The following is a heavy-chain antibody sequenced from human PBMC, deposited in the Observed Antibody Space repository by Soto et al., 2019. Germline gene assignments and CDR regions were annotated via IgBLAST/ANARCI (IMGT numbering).Heavy chain of an antibody. V-gene: IGHV1-18*01. CDR2: ISAYNGNT. D-gene: IGHD4-17*01. J-gene: IGHJ4*01. CDR3: ASDESMYLTTVMTQRGY. Sequence: ASLKVSCKASGYTFTSPGISWVRQPPGQGLEWMGWISAYNGNTNYAQKLQGRVTMTTDTSASAAYMELRSLRSDDTAVYYCASDESMYLTTVMTQRGYRGDGPLVTVS. CDR1: GYTFTSPG.